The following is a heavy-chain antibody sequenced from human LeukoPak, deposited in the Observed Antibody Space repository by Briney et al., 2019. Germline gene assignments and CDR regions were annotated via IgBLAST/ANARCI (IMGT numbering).Heavy chain of an antibody. CDR3: ARHQDNWNDEAPFDY. D-gene: IGHD1-20*01. J-gene: IGHJ4*02. Sequence: SETLSLTCTVSGGSIIDVNSYWTWIRQPPGKGLEWIASVFHNGDPYYTPTLRSRLTISVDSSKNQFSLRLNSVTAADTAVYYCARHQDNWNDEAPFDYWGQGTLVTVSS. CDR2: VFHNGDP. V-gene: IGHV4-39*01. CDR1: GGSIIDVNSY.